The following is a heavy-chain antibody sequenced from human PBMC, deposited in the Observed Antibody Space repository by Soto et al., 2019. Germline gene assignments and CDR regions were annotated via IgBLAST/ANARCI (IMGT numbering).Heavy chain of an antibody. Sequence: ASVKVSCKASGYTFTSYGISWVRQAPGQGLEWMGWISAYNGNTNYAQKLQGRVTMTTDTSTSTAYMELRSLRSDDTAVYYCARQDYYDSSGYYGDDAFDIWGQGTMVTVS. V-gene: IGHV1-18*04. CDR1: GYTFTSYG. CDR3: ARQDYYDSSGYYGDDAFDI. J-gene: IGHJ3*02. CDR2: ISAYNGNT. D-gene: IGHD3-22*01.